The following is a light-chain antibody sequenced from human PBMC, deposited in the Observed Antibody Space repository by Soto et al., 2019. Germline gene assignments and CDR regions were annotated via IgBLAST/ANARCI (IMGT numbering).Light chain of an antibody. V-gene: IGLV2-11*01. CDR1: SSDVGGYNY. CDR2: DVS. J-gene: IGLJ3*02. Sequence: SALTQPRSVSXXPGQSVTISCTGTSSDVGGYNYVSWYQQHPGKAPKLMIYDVSKRPSGVPDRFSGSKSGNTASLTISGLQAEDEADYYCCSYAGSYTWVFGGGTKLTVL. CDR3: CSYAGSYTWV.